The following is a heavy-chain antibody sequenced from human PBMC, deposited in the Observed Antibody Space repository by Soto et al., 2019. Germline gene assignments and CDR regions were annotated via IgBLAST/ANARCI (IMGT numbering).Heavy chain of an antibody. CDR3: ASGEGWREYDFWSANPPDYYGMDV. CDR2: INHSGST. J-gene: IGHJ6*02. D-gene: IGHD3-3*01. Sequence: SETLSLTCTVYGGSFSGYYWSWIRQPPGKGLEWIGEINHSGSTNYNPSLKSRVTISVDTSKNQFSLKLSSVTAADTAVYYCASGEGWREYDFWSANPPDYYGMDVWGQGTTVTVSS. CDR1: GGSFSGYY. V-gene: IGHV4-34*01.